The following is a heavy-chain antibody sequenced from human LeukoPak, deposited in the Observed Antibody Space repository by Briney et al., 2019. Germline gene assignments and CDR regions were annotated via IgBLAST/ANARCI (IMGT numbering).Heavy chain of an antibody. V-gene: IGHV3-23*01. CDR1: RFIFSTYG. J-gene: IGHJ3*02. Sequence: RGSLRVSCVASRFIFSTYGMYWVRQAPGKGREWASAISGSGSGTSYADSVKGRFTISRDNSKNTLYLQMNSLRAEDTAVYYCATRRSRIQLWLDAFDIWGQGTMVTVSS. CDR2: ISGSGSGT. D-gene: IGHD5-18*01. CDR3: ATRRSRIQLWLDAFDI.